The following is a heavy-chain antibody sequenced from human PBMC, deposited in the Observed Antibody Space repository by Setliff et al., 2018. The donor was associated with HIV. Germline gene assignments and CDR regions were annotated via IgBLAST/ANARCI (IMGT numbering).Heavy chain of an antibody. CDR3: AKDPFHYYSSEENYFGP. D-gene: IGHD3-10*01. J-gene: IGHJ5*02. CDR1: GFTFTDFG. Sequence: AGGSLSLSCVAPGFTFTDFGMHWVRQAPGQGLEWVAAISYDGSNKYYADSVRGRFTISRDISKNSVDLQMNSLRVADTAIYYCAKDPFHYYSSEENYFGPWGQGALVTVSS. CDR2: ISYDGSNK. V-gene: IGHV3-30*18.